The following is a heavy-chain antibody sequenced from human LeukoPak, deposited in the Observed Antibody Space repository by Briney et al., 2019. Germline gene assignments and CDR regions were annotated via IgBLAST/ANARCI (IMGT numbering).Heavy chain of an antibody. CDR1: GYTFTAYY. CDR3: ASPSSYGSGSQLNY. J-gene: IGHJ4*02. Sequence: ASVKVSCKASGYTFTAYYMHWVRQAPGQGLEWMGWINPSSGGTNYAQKFQGRVIMTRDTSISTAHMELSRLRSDDTAVYYCASPSSYGSGSQLNYWGQGTLVTVSS. CDR2: INPSSGGT. V-gene: IGHV1-2*02. D-gene: IGHD3-10*01.